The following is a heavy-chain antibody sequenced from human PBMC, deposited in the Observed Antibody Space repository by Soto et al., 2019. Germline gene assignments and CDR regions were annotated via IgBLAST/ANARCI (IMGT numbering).Heavy chain of an antibody. V-gene: IGHV4-4*07. D-gene: IGHD6-13*01. J-gene: IGHJ5*02. CDR1: GASMNSYH. CDR3: ARDQGVAGAGITWFDP. Sequence: SETLCLTCTVSGASMNSYHWSWIRQPAGKGLEWIGHIHSSGSTNYNPSLKSRVTMSVDTSKNQFSLWLMSLTAADTAVYYCARDQGVAGAGITWFDPWGQGPLVTVSS. CDR2: IHSSGST.